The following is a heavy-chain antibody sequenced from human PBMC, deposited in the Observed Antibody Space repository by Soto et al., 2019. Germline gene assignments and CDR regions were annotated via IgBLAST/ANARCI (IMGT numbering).Heavy chain of an antibody. CDR1: SGPDRSHN. CDR2: VYYTGDT. D-gene: IGHD4-17*01. CDR3: VRQGIDYLHGLVDV. J-gene: IGHJ6*02. V-gene: IGHV4-59*08. Sequence: QVQLQQSGPRLVKPSENLSLTCTVSSGPDRSHNWGWIRQLPGRGLEWIGYVYYTGDTAYNPSLRGRVTISADTSTNDISLTLNSVTAADTAVYYCVRQGIDYLHGLVDVWGQGTTVSVSS.